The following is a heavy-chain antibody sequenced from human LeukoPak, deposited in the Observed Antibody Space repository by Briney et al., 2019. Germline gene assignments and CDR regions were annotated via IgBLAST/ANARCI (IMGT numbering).Heavy chain of an antibody. J-gene: IGHJ4*02. D-gene: IGHD5-12*01. CDR3: ARASVAN. V-gene: IGHV3-53*05. CDR1: GFSVSTNY. Sequence: GGSLRLSCAASGFSVSTNYMSWVRQAPGKGLEWVSVIYSAGSTYYADSVKGRFTISRDNSKNTLYLQMNSLRAEDTAVYYCARASVANWGQGTLVTVSS. CDR2: IYSAGST.